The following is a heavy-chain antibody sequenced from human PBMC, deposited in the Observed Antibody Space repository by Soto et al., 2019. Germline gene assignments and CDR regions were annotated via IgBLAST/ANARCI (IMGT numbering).Heavy chain of an antibody. J-gene: IGHJ5*02. CDR2: ITSDGKSK. D-gene: IGHD2-21*02. CDR1: GFNFSNHW. Sequence: VHLVESGGGLVQPGGSLRLSCAASGFNFSNHWMHWVRQRPGEGLVWVSRITSDGKSKAYAESVKGRFAISRDNAKNTIYLQMNGLTAEDTAVYYCARESGDWPLNWFDPWGQGTLVTVSS. V-gene: IGHV3-74*01. CDR3: ARESGDWPLNWFDP.